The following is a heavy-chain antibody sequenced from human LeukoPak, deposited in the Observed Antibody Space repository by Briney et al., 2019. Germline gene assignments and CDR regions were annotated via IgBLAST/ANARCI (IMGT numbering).Heavy chain of an antibody. CDR3: ARKSSVWVTSDLDY. CDR1: GFTFTNYV. V-gene: IGHV3-23*01. Sequence: GGSLRLSCAASGFTFTNYVMRWVRQAPGKGLEWVSGISGGVDSTYYADSVKGRFIISRDKSKSTLYLQMNSLRVEDTAVYYCARKSSVWVTSDLDYWGQGTLVTVSS. J-gene: IGHJ4*02. D-gene: IGHD2-2*01. CDR2: ISGGVDST.